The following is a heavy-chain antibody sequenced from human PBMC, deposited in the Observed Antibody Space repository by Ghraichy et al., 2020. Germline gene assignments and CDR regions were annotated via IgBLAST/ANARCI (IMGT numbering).Heavy chain of an antibody. CDR2: ISSSSGYI. D-gene: IGHD6-6*01. CDR3: ARVWGSSSPDY. CDR1: GFTFSTYT. Sequence: GGSLRLSFAASGFTFSTYTMNWVRQAPGKGLEWVSSISSSSGYIYYADSVKGRFTISGDNAKNSLYLQMNSLRTEDTAVYYCARVWGSSSPDYWGQGTLVTVSS. J-gene: IGHJ4*02. V-gene: IGHV3-21*01.